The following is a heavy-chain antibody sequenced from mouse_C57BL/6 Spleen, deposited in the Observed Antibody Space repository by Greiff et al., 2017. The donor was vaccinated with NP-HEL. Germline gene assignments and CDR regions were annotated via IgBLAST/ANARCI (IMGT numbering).Heavy chain of an antibody. Sequence: VQLQQSGPELVKPGASVKISCKASGYAFSSSWMNWVKQRPGKGLEWIGRIYPGDGDTNYNGKFKGKATLTADKSSSTAYMQLSSLTSEDSAVYFCARERTAQALDYWGQGTTLTVSS. CDR2: IYPGDGDT. J-gene: IGHJ2*01. D-gene: IGHD3-2*02. CDR1: GYAFSSSW. V-gene: IGHV1-82*01. CDR3: ARERTAQALDY.